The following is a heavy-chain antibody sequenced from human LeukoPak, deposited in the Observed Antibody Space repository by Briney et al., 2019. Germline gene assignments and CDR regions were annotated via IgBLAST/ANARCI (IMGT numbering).Heavy chain of an antibody. CDR1: GYTFTSYY. D-gene: IGHD2-2*01. CDR3: ARVYCSSTSCYYFDY. V-gene: IGHV1-46*01. J-gene: IGHJ4*02. CDR2: INPSGGST. Sequence: GASVKVSCKASGYTFTSYYMHWVRQAPGQGLEWMGIINPSGGSTSYAQKFQGRVTMARDTSTSTVYMELSSLRSEDTAVYYCARVYCSSTSCYYFDYWGQGTLVTVSS.